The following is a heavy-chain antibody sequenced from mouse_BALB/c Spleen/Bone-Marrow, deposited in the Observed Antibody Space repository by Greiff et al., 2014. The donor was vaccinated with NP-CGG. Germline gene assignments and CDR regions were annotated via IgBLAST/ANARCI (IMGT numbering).Heavy chain of an antibody. Sequence: VQRVESGAELVKPGTSVKLSCKASGYTFTSHYIYWVKQRPGQGLKWIGEINPNNGGTNFNEKFKSKATLTVDKSSSTAYMQLSSLTSEDSAVYYCTRLSLLRGYFDYGGQGTTLTVSS. CDR2: INPNNGGT. D-gene: IGHD1-2*01. J-gene: IGHJ2*01. CDR3: TRLSLLRGYFDY. CDR1: GYTFTSHY. V-gene: IGHV1S81*02.